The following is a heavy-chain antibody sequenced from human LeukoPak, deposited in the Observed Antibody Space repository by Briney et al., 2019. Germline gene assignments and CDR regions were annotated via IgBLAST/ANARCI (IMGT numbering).Heavy chain of an antibody. Sequence: GGSLRLSCAASGFTFSSYAMSWVRQAPGKGLEWASAISGSGGSTYYADSVKGRFTISRDNSKNTLYLQMNSLRAEDTAVYYCAKSSYYDSSGYYREYYFDYWGQGTLVTVSS. CDR1: GFTFSSYA. V-gene: IGHV3-23*01. D-gene: IGHD3-22*01. CDR2: ISGSGGST. CDR3: AKSSYYDSSGYYREYYFDY. J-gene: IGHJ4*02.